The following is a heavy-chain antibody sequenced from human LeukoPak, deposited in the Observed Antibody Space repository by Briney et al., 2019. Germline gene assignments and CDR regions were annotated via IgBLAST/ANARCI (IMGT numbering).Heavy chain of an antibody. CDR3: ARAGYSHGYPWDY. CDR2: IYYSGST. J-gene: IGHJ4*02. Sequence: SETLSLTCTVSGGSISSYYWSWIRQPPGKGLEWIGYIYYSGSTNYNPSLKSRVTISVDTSKNQFSLKLSSVTAADTAVYYCARAGYSHGYPWDYWGQGTLVTVSS. D-gene: IGHD5-18*01. CDR1: GGSISSYY. V-gene: IGHV4-59*01.